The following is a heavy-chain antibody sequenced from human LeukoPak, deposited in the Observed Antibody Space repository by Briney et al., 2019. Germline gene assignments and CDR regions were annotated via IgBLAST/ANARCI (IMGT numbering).Heavy chain of an antibody. Sequence: GGSLRLSCAASGFTFSSYWMSWVRQAPGKGLEWVANIKQDGSEKYYVDSVKGRFSISRDNAKNSLYLQMNSLRAEDTAVYYCARDLLGWELHYFDYWGQGTLVTVSS. CDR3: ARDLLGWELHYFDY. V-gene: IGHV3-7*01. CDR1: GFTFSSYW. CDR2: IKQDGSEK. D-gene: IGHD1-26*01. J-gene: IGHJ4*02.